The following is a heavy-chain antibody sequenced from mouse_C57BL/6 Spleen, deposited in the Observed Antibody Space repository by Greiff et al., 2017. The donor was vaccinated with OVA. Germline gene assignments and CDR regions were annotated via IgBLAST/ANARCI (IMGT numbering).Heavy chain of an antibody. J-gene: IGHJ2*01. CDR3: TGGPYYYGYYFDY. Sequence: EVKLVESGGGLVQPGGSMKLSCVASGFTFSNYWMNWVRQSPEKGLEWVAQIRLKSDNYATHYAESVKGRFTISRDDSKSSVYLQMNNLRAEDTGIYYCTGGPYYYGYYFDYWGQGTTLTVSS. CDR1: GFTFSNYW. CDR2: IRLKSDNYAT. V-gene: IGHV6-3*01. D-gene: IGHD1-1*01.